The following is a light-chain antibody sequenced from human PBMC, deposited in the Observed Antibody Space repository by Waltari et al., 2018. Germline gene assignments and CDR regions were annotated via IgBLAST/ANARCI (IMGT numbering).Light chain of an antibody. Sequence: QSALTQPPSASGSPGQSVTISCTGTSSDVGGYSYVPWYQHHPGKAPKLIIFEVFQRPSGVPDRFSGSKSGNTASLTVSGLQAEDEADYYCSSYAGSNNVVFGGGTKLTVL. V-gene: IGLV2-8*01. CDR3: SSYAGSNNVV. CDR1: SSDVGGYSY. J-gene: IGLJ2*01. CDR2: EVF.